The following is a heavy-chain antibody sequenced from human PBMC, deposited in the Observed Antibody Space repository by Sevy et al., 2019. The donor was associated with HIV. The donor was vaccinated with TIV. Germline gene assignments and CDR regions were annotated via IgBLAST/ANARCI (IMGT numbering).Heavy chain of an antibody. CDR3: AKGGSSYCGGDCYFDY. J-gene: IGHJ4*02. Sequence: GGSLRLSCAASGFTFSSYGMHWVRQAPGKGLEGGAVISYDGSNKYYADSLKGRFTISRDNSKNTLYLQMNSLRAEDTAVYYCAKGGSSYCGGDCYFDYWGQGTLVTVSS. CDR1: GFTFSSYG. V-gene: IGHV3-30*18. CDR2: ISYDGSNK. D-gene: IGHD2-21*02.